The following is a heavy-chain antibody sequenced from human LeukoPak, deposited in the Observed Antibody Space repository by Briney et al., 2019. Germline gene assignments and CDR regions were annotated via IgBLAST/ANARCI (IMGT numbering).Heavy chain of an antibody. J-gene: IGHJ4*02. CDR1: GYTLTELS. Sequence: ASVTVSCKVSGYTLTELSMPWVRPAPGKRLEWMGGFDPEDGETTYAQKFQGRVTMTEDTSTDTAYMELSSLRSEDTAVYYCATLRYCSSTSCYWYFDYWGQGTLVTVSS. D-gene: IGHD2-2*01. V-gene: IGHV1-24*01. CDR3: ATLRYCSSTSCYWYFDY. CDR2: FDPEDGET.